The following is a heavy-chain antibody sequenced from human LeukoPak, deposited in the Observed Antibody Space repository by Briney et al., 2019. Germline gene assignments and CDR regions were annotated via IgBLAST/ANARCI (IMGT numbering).Heavy chain of an antibody. CDR1: GFTFSSYS. J-gene: IGHJ4*02. D-gene: IGHD2-15*01. CDR3: ARALGYCSGGSCYPFDH. V-gene: IGHV3-7*02. Sequence: GGSLRLSCAASGFTFSSYSMNWVRQAPGKGLEWVANIKHDGSEKYCVDSLKGRFSISRDNAKNSLYLQMNSLRAEDTAVYYCARALGYCSGGSCYPFDHWGQGTPVTVSS. CDR2: IKHDGSEK.